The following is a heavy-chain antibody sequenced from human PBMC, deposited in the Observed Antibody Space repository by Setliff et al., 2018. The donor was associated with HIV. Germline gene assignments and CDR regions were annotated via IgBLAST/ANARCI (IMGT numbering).Heavy chain of an antibody. D-gene: IGHD6-19*01. J-gene: IGHJ6*03. Sequence: SETLSLTCAVYGGSFSGYYWTWIRQPPGKGLEWIGEITHSGSTNYNPSLETRITISVDTSKNQFSLKLSSVTAADTAVYYCAKGVAGLQYYYYYMDVWGKGTTVTVSS. V-gene: IGHV4-34*01. CDR1: GGSFSGYY. CDR3: AKGVAGLQYYYYYMDV. CDR2: ITHSGST.